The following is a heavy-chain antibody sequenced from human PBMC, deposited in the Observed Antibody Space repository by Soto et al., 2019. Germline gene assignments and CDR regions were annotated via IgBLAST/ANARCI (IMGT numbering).Heavy chain of an antibody. CDR2: INPYSGAT. CDR1: GYTFTAYH. CDR3: ATTSGPYSSGWQKLDV. Sequence: ASVKVSCKASGYTFTAYHVHWVRQAPGQGLEWMGWINPYSGATNFAQKFQGSVSLTTDPSINTAYMELSSLKSDDTAMYYCATTSGPYSSGWQKLDVWGQGTTVTVSS. D-gene: IGHD6-19*01. V-gene: IGHV1-2*02. J-gene: IGHJ6*02.